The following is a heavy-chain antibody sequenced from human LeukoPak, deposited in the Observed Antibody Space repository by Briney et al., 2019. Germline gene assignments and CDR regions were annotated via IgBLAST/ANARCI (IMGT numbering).Heavy chain of an antibody. CDR2: ISSSSSTI. CDR3: ARVLHRRNYDSSVYYGY. J-gene: IGHJ4*02. D-gene: IGHD3-22*01. V-gene: IGHV3-48*01. Sequence: GGSLRLTCAASGFTFSSYSMNWVRQAPGKGLEWVSYISSSSSTIYYADSVKGRFTISRDNAKNSLYLQMNSLRAEDTAVYYCARVLHRRNYDSSVYYGYWGQGTLVTVSS. CDR1: GFTFSSYS.